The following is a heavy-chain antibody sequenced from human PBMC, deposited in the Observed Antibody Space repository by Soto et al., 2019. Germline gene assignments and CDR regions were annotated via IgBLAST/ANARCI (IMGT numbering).Heavy chain of an antibody. D-gene: IGHD5-18*01. Sequence: GESLKISCKGSGYSFISYWIGWVRQMPGKGLQLMGIIYPYDSETRYSPSFQGLVTISADRSISTAHLQWSSLKTSDTAIYYCTRHTSDRYGPDSWGQGTLVTVSS. J-gene: IGHJ5*01. V-gene: IGHV5-51*01. CDR1: GYSFISYW. CDR3: TRHTSDRYGPDS. CDR2: IYPYDSET.